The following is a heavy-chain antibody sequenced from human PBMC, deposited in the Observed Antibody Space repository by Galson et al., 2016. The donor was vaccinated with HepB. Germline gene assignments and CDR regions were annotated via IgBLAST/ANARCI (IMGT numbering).Heavy chain of an antibody. CDR3: WTYATGHGGTGY. Sequence: LSLTCTVSGVSVSGGSYHWAWIRQPTGKGLEWMAHPYYNEGNRYSPSLKSRVTILLDTSKNQLSPTLSSVTAAYTARYYGWTYATGHGGTGYWGPGTLVTVSS. CDR2: PYYNEGN. J-gene: IGHJ4*02. V-gene: IGHV4-61*01. D-gene: IGHD3-16*01. CDR1: GVSVSGGSYH.